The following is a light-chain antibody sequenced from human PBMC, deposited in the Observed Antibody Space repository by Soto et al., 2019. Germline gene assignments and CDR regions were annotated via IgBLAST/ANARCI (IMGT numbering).Light chain of an antibody. V-gene: IGKV2D-29*02. CDR1: QSLLSSGGETY. Sequence: DIVISQTPLSLSVTPGQPASISCSSSQSLLSSGGETYLFWYLQRPGQSPQLLIYEVSNRISAVPDRFSGSGSGTDFTLKISRLEAEPAGAYYCMQSTQLPLTLGQGTRMEIK. CDR2: EVS. CDR3: MQSTQLPLT. J-gene: IGKJ5*01.